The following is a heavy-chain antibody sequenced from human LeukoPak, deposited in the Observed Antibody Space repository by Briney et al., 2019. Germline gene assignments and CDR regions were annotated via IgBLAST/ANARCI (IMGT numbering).Heavy chain of an antibody. CDR3: AREAASCGGDCLDY. Sequence: GGSLRLSCSVSGFTFSGYEVNWVRQAPGKGLEWISYISSSGTSIYYANSVKGRFTVSRDNAKNTVHLQMNTLRAEDTALYYCAREAASCGGDCLDYWGQGTLVTVSS. CDR1: GFTFSGYE. V-gene: IGHV3-48*03. J-gene: IGHJ4*02. D-gene: IGHD2-21*01. CDR2: ISSSGTSI.